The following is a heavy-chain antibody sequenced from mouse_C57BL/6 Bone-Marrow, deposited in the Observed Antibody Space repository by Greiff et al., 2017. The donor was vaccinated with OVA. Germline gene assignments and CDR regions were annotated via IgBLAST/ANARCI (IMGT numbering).Heavy chain of an antibody. D-gene: IGHD1-1*01. Sequence: QVQLQQPGAELVRPGSSVKLSCKASGYTFTSYWMHWVKQRPIQGLEWIGNIDPSDSQTHYNQKFKDKATLTVDKSSSTAYMQLSSVTSEDSAVYYCARSGTTVVPDYWGQGTALTVSS. CDR1: GYTFTSYW. V-gene: IGHV1-52*01. J-gene: IGHJ2*01. CDR2: IDPSDSQT. CDR3: ARSGTTVVPDY.